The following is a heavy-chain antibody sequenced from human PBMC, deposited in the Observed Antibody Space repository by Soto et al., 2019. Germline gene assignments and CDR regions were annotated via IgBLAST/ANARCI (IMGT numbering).Heavy chain of an antibody. D-gene: IGHD6-13*01. CDR1: GGTFSSYA. CDR3: ARGGYSSTWSNLLDRSGLDV. J-gene: IGHJ6*02. V-gene: IGHV1-69*06. CDR2: IVPLFRTT. Sequence: SVKVSCKTSGGTFSSYAISWVRQAPGQGLEWMGGIVPLFRTTNYAQKFQGRVTITADTSTYTVYMELGGLRSGDTAVYYCARGGYSSTWSNLLDRSGLDVWGQGTTVTVSS.